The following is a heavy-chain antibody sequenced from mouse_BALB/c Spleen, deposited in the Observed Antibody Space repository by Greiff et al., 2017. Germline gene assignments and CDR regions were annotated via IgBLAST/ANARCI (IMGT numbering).Heavy chain of an antibody. CDR1: GFSLTSYG. CDR3: ARDLLRPYYAMDY. D-gene: IGHD1-2*01. V-gene: IGHV2-9*02. J-gene: IGHJ4*01. CDR2: IWAGGST. Sequence: VQLQESGPGLVAPSQSLSITCTVSGFSLTSYGVHWVRQPPGKGLEWLGVIWAGGSTNYNSALMSRLSISKDNSKSQVFLKMNSLQTDDTAMYYCARDLLRPYYAMDYWGQGTSVTVSS.